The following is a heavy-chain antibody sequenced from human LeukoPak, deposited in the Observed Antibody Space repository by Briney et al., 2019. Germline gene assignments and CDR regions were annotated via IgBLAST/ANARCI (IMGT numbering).Heavy chain of an antibody. D-gene: IGHD4-17*01. CDR1: GGTFSSYA. J-gene: IGHJ3*02. CDR2: IIPIFGTA. Sequence: SVQVSCKASGGTFSSYAISWVRQAPGQGLERMGGIIPIFGTANYAQKFQGRVTITTDESTSTAYMELSSLRCEDTAVYYCAKKLAYGDYVYAFDIWGQGTMVTVSS. V-gene: IGHV1-69*05. CDR3: AKKLAYGDYVYAFDI.